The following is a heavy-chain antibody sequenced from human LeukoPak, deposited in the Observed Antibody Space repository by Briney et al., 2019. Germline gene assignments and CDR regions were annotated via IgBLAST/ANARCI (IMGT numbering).Heavy chain of an antibody. CDR3: VRENVVVPAAIHLYYYGMDV. J-gene: IGHJ6*02. V-gene: IGHV3-7*01. CDR2: LKQDGSEK. Sequence: GGSLRLSCAASGFTFSSYWMSWVRQAPGKGLEWVANLKQDGSEKYYVDSVKGRFTISRDNAKNSLYLQMNSLRAEDTAVYYCVRENVVVPAAIHLYYYGMDVWGQGTTVTVSS. CDR1: GFTFSSYW. D-gene: IGHD2-2*02.